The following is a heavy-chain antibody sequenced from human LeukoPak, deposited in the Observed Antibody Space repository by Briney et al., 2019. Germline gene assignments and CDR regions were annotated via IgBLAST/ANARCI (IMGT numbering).Heavy chain of an antibody. CDR2: IYYSGST. D-gene: IGHD6-13*01. CDR3: ARREIAAARVDP. J-gene: IGHJ5*02. Sequence: SKTLSLTCTVSGGSISSSSYYWGWIRQPPGKGLEWIGSIYYSGSTYYNPSLKSRVTISVDTSKNQFSLKLSSVTAADTAVYYCARREIAAARVDPWGQGTLVTVSS. CDR1: GGSISSSSYY. V-gene: IGHV4-39*01.